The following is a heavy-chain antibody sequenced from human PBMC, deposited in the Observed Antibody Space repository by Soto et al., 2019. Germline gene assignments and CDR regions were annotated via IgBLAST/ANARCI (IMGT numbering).Heavy chain of an antibody. Sequence: VQLVESGGGLVQPGGSLRLSCAAAGFTFSSYDMHWVRQATGKGLEWVSAIGTAGDTYYPGSVKGRFTISRENAQNSLYLRMTGLRAGDTAGYYCARALGDDYIWGDSRGFDYWGQGTLVTVSS. CDR2: IGTAGDT. CDR1: GFTFSSYD. CDR3: ARALGDDYIWGDSRGFDY. J-gene: IGHJ4*02. D-gene: IGHD3-16*01. V-gene: IGHV3-13*01.